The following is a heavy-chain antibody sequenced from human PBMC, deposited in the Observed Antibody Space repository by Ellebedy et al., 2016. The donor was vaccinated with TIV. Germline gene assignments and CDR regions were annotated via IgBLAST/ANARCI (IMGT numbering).Heavy chain of an antibody. CDR3: ARGSSSRGYFDS. CDR2: ISHDGSNK. V-gene: IGHV3-30-3*01. CDR1: GFTFSYYS. J-gene: IGHJ4*02. Sequence: GGSLRLXXAASGFTFSYYSMHWVRQAPGKGLEWVAVISHDGSNKYHAESVKGGFTISRDDSKNTLYLQMNTLRTEDTALYFCARGSSSRGYFDSWGQGTLVTVSS. D-gene: IGHD6-13*01.